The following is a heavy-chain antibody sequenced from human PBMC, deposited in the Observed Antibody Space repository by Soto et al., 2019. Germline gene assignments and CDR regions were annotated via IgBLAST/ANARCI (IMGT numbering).Heavy chain of an antibody. CDR2: IYPGDSNT. Sequence: EVQLVQSGAEVKKPGESLLISCKDSGDSFRNDWIAWVRQMPGKGLEWMGIIYPGDSNTRYSPSFQGQVTMSVDKSINTACLEWRSLKASDSAVYYCARYRGSSLYPLGDDWGQGTQVTVSS. D-gene: IGHD6-13*01. CDR1: GDSFRNDW. V-gene: IGHV5-51*03. J-gene: IGHJ4*02. CDR3: ARYRGSSLYPLGDD.